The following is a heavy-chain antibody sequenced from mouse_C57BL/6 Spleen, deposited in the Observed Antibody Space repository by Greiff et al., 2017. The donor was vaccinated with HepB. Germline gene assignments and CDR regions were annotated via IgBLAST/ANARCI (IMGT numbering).Heavy chain of an antibody. J-gene: IGHJ1*03. CDR2: IYPRSGNT. V-gene: IGHV1-81*01. D-gene: IGHD1-1*01. CDR1: GYTFTSYG. Sequence: VQLQQSGAELARPGASVKLSCKASGYTFTSYGISWVKQRTGQGLEWIGEIYPRSGNTYYNEKFKGKATLTADKSSSTAYMELRSLTSEDSAVYFCARSIYYYGSSHWYFDVWGTGTTVTVSS. CDR3: ARSIYYYGSSHWYFDV.